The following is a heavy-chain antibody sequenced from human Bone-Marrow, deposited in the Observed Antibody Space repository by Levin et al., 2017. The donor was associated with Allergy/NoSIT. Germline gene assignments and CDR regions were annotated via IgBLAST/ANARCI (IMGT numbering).Heavy chain of an antibody. CDR1: GFTFSSYG. J-gene: IGHJ4*02. CDR3: AKGACETPGDDNFDF. CDR2: VSGSGGST. Sequence: SGGSLRLSCAASGFTFSSYGMSWVRQAPGKGPEWVSGVSGSGGSTYYADSVMGRFTISRDNSKNTPYLQMNSLRAEDTALYYCAKGACETPGDDNFDFWGQGPPVTVSS. D-gene: IGHD7-27*01. V-gene: IGHV3-23*01.